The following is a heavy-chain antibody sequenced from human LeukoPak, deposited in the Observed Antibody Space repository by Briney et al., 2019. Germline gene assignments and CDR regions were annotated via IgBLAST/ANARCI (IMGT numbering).Heavy chain of an antibody. D-gene: IGHD3-10*01. J-gene: IGHJ5*02. CDR1: GFTFSSYA. CDR2: LSGSGGST. CDR3: AKGQNYYGSGSYPNWFDP. V-gene: IGHV3-23*01. Sequence: GGSLRLSCAASGFTFSSYAMSWVRQAPGKGLEWVSALSGSGGSTYYADSVKGRFTISRDNSKNTLYLQMNSLRAEDTAVYYCAKGQNYYGSGSYPNWFDPWGQGTLVTVSS.